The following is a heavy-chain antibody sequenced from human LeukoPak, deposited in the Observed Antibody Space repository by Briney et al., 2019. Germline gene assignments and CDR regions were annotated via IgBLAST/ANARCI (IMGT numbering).Heavy chain of an antibody. J-gene: IGHJ4*02. CDR1: GYTFTSYD. CDR3: AGGLGVRGDIDY. CDR2: MNSNSGNT. Sequence: GASVKVSCKASGYTFTSYDINWVRQATGQGLEWMGWMNSNSGNTGYAQKFQGRVTMTRNTSISTAYMELSSLRSEDTAVYYCAGGLGVRGDIDYWGQGTLVTVSS. V-gene: IGHV1-8*01. D-gene: IGHD3-10*01.